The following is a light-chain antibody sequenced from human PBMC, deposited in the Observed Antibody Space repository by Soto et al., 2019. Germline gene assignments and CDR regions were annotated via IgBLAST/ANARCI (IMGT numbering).Light chain of an antibody. CDR2: SAS. CDR3: QQYGSATVT. J-gene: IGKJ1*01. V-gene: IGKV3-20*01. Sequence: IVLTQYPGSLSLSAGERATLSCRASQGFXSNYPAWYQQKPGQAPSLRXDSASIRATGSPDRFSGSGSGTDFTLTISRLDPEYFAVYYFQQYGSATVTFGQGTKVDIK. CDR1: QGFXSNY.